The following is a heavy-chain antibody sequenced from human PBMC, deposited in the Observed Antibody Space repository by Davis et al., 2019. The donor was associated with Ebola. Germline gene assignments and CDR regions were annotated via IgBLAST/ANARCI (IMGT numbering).Heavy chain of an antibody. Sequence: PGGSLRLPCSASGFTFADYAMSWVRQAPGKGLEWVGLIRTKPYGGTTEYAASVKGRFTISRDDSKNLAYLQMNSLKTYDTAVYYCTTDGREQFDYWGQGTLVTVSS. J-gene: IGHJ4*02. CDR1: GFTFADYA. D-gene: IGHD1-26*01. CDR3: TTDGREQFDY. V-gene: IGHV3-49*04. CDR2: IRTKPYGGTT.